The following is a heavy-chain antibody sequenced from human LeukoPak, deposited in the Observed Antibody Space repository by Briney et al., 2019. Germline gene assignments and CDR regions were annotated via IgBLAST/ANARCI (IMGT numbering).Heavy chain of an antibody. Sequence: PSQTLSLTCTVSGGSISSGSYYWSWIRQPAGKGLEWIGRIYTSGSTNYNPSLKSRVTISVDTSKNQFSLKLSSVTAADTAVYYCVRGLTGVVGAADVWGKGTTVTVSS. CDR2: IYTSGST. V-gene: IGHV4-61*02. J-gene: IGHJ6*04. CDR3: VRGLTGVVGAADV. CDR1: GGSISSGSYY. D-gene: IGHD2-15*01.